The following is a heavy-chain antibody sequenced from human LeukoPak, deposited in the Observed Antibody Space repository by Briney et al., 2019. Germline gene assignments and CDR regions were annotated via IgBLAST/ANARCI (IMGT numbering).Heavy chain of an antibody. Sequence: GGSLRLSCAASGFTFSSYWMHWVRQAPGKGLEWVSGISWNSGSIGYADSVKGQFTISRDNAKNSLYLQMNSLRAEDMALYYCAKSKFGGVIAGLFDYWGQGTLVTVSS. J-gene: IGHJ4*02. CDR3: AKSKFGGVIAGLFDY. CDR2: ISWNSGSI. CDR1: GFTFSSYW. V-gene: IGHV3-9*03. D-gene: IGHD3-16*02.